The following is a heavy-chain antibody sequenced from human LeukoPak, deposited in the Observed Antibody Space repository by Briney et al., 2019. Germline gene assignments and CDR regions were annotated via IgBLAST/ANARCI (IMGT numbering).Heavy chain of an antibody. J-gene: IGHJ4*02. CDR3: AREGGPYRPLDY. CDR1: GGSITNTNY. V-gene: IGHV4-4*02. CDR2: VNLQGST. Sequence: SETLSLTCGVSGGSITNTNYWTWVRQPPGKGLEWIGEVNLQGSTNYNPSLMGRVAISVDTSENHISLQLTSVTAADTAVYYCAREGGPYRPLDYSGQGTLATVSS.